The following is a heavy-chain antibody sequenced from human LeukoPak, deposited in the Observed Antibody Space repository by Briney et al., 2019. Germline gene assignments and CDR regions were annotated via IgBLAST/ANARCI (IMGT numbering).Heavy chain of an antibody. CDR2: IYYSGST. Sequence: SETLSLTCTVSGGSISSYYWSWIRQPPGKGLEWIGYIYYSGSTNYNPSLKSRVTISVDTSKNQFSLKLSSVTAADTAVYYCARDDRVTIFGVVTDRNAFDIWGQGTMVTVSS. CDR1: GGSISSYY. D-gene: IGHD3-3*01. J-gene: IGHJ3*02. CDR3: ARDDRVTIFGVVTDRNAFDI. V-gene: IGHV4-59*12.